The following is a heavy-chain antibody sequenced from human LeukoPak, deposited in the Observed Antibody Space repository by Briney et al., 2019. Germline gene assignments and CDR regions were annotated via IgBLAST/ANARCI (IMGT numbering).Heavy chain of an antibody. CDR2: IRFDETKT. CDR3: AKGGEWLVSSAYYYFYMDV. J-gene: IGHJ6*03. Sequence: AGGSLRLSCAASGFPFSNYGMHWVRQAPGKGLEWVAFIRFDETKTYHADSVRGRFTISRDNSKNTVYLQMNSLRAEDTAVYYCAKGGEWLVSSAYYYFYMDVWGKGTTVTISS. V-gene: IGHV3-30*02. CDR1: GFPFSNYG. D-gene: IGHD6-19*01.